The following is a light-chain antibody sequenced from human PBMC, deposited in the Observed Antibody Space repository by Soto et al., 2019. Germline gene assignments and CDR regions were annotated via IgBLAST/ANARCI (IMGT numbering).Light chain of an antibody. CDR1: RSDVGGYNY. CDR2: EVS. CDR3: SSYTTTDTYV. J-gene: IGLJ1*01. V-gene: IGLV2-14*01. Sequence: QSALTQPASVSRSPGQSIPISSTGTRSDVGGYNYVSWSQQHPGKAPKLIIYEVSNRPSGVSNRFSGSKSGNTASLTISGLQAEDEADYYCSSYTTTDTYVFGNGTQLTVL.